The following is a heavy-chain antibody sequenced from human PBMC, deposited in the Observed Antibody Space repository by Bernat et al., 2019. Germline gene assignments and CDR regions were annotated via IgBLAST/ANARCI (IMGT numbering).Heavy chain of an antibody. D-gene: IGHD3-16*01. Sequence: EVQLVESGGGLVQPGGSLRLSCAASGFTFSTYAMSWVRQAPGKGLEWVSAISGSGGSTYYAASVKGRFTISRDNSKNTLHLHMNSLRAEDTAVYYCVKEMISWGTFDYWGQGTLVTVSS. CDR2: ISGSGGST. V-gene: IGHV3-23*04. CDR3: VKEMISWGTFDY. CDR1: GFTFSTYA. J-gene: IGHJ4*02.